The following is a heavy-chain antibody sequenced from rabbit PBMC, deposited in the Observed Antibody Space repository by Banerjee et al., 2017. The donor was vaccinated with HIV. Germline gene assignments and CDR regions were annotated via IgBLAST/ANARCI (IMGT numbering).Heavy chain of an antibody. CDR2: IDDGSGGA. J-gene: IGHJ4*01. Sequence: QSLEESGGDLVKPGASLTLTCTASGFDFSGNAMCWVRQAPGKGLEWIACIDDGSGGAYYASWAKGRFTISKTSSTTVTLQMTSLTAADTATYFCARDFNLWGPGTLVTVS. V-gene: IGHV1S40*01. CDR1: GFDFSGNA. CDR3: ARDFNL.